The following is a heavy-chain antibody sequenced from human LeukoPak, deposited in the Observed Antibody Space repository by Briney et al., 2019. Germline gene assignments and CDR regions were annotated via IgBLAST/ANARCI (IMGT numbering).Heavy chain of an antibody. V-gene: IGHV4-39*07. CDR3: ARRGGEYAFDI. J-gene: IGHJ3*02. Sequence: SETLSLTCTVSGGSISSSSYYWGWLRQPPGKGLEWIGSIYYSGSTYYNPSLKSRVTISVDTSKNQFSLKLSSVTAADTAVYYCARRGGEYAFDIWGQGTMVTVSS. D-gene: IGHD3-10*01. CDR1: GGSISSSSYY. CDR2: IYYSGST.